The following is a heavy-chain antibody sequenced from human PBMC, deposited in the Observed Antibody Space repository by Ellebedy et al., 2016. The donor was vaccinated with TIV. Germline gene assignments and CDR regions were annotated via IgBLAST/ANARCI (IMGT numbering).Heavy chain of an antibody. V-gene: IGHV3-23*01. D-gene: IGHD6-13*01. Sequence: GESLKISCAASGFTFSSYAMSCVRQAPGKGLEWVSAISGSCGSTYYADSVKGRFTISRDNSKNTLYLQMNSLRADDTAMYYCAKLGGVLSWYADYWGLGTLVTVSP. CDR3: AKLGGVLSWYADY. CDR1: GFTFSSYA. J-gene: IGHJ4*02. CDR2: ISGSCGST.